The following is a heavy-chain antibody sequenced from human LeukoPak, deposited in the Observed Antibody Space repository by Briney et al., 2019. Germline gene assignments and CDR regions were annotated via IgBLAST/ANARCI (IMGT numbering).Heavy chain of an antibody. V-gene: IGHV2-70*11. CDR1: GFSLSTSGMC. CDR3: ARASSWYRGFDY. Sequence: SGPTLVNPTQTLTLTCTFSGFSLSTSGMCVSWIRQPPGKALEWLARTDWDDDKYYSTSLKTRLTISEDTSKNQVVLTMTNMDPVDTATYYCARASSWYRGFDYWGQGTLVTVSS. D-gene: IGHD6-13*01. CDR2: TDWDDDK. J-gene: IGHJ4*02.